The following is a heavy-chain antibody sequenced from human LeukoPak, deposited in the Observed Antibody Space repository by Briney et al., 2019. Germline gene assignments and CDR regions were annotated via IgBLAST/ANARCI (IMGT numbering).Heavy chain of an antibody. CDR3: ARGTSYSLQIFFDY. CDR1: GYHFPTFG. Sequence: ASVKLSCKASGYHFPTFGITWVRQAPGQGLEWMGWISGSHGNPNYARKFKGRVTMPTDTSTGTVYIEMTNLRSDDTAVYFCARGTSYSLQIFFDYWGQGTLVAVSS. D-gene: IGHD2-21*01. V-gene: IGHV1-18*01. J-gene: IGHJ4*02. CDR2: ISGSHGNP.